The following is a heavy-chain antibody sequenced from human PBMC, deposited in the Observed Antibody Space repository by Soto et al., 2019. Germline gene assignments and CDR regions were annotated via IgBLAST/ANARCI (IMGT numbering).Heavy chain of an antibody. Sequence: SGGSLRLSCVGSGFTFRDHAMRWVRQAPGRGLEWVSAISANGGSIQHADSVKGRFSVSRDNAKNTVYLQMDNLRTEDSAVYYCAKDRYYDTPGWFDPWGQGSRVTVSS. J-gene: IGHJ5*02. CDR2: ISANGGSI. CDR3: AKDRYYDTPGWFDP. D-gene: IGHD3-22*01. CDR1: GFTFRDHA. V-gene: IGHV3-23*01.